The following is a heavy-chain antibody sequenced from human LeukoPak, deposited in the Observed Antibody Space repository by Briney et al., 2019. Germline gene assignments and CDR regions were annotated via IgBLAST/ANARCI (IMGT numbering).Heavy chain of an antibody. CDR2: IYYSGST. J-gene: IGHJ5*02. V-gene: IGHV4-59*01. Sequence: SETLSLTCSVSGGSISSYYWSWIRQPPGKGLEWIGYIYYSGSTNYNPSLKSRVTISVDTSKNQFSLKLSSVTAADTAVYYCARERRWLQFGGNWFDPWGQGTLVTVSS. CDR1: GGSISSYY. CDR3: ARERRWLQFGGNWFDP. D-gene: IGHD5-24*01.